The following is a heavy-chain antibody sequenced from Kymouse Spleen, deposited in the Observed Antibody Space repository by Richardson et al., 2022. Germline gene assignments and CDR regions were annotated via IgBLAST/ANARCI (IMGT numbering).Heavy chain of an antibody. V-gene: IGHV4-4*02. J-gene: IGHJ3*02. CDR3: ARGPPYDILTGYYPHDAFDI. Sequence: QVQLQESGPGLVKPSGTLSLTCAVSGGSISSSNWWSWVRQPPGKGLEWIGEIYHSGSTNYNPSLKSRVTISVDKSKNQFSLKLSSVTAADTAVYYCARGPPYDILTGYYPHDAFDIWGQGTMVTVSS. CDR1: GGSISSSNW. D-gene: IGHD3-9*01. CDR2: IYHSGST.